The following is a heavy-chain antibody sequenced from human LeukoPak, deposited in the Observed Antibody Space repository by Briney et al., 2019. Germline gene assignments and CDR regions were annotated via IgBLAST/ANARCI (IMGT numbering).Heavy chain of an antibody. D-gene: IGHD3-10*01. V-gene: IGHV3-66*01. CDR1: GFTVSSNY. Sequence: GGSLRLSCAASGFTVSSNYMSWVRQAPGKGLEWVSVIYSGGSTYYADSVKGRFTISRDNSKNTLYLQMNSLRAEDTAVYYCAKSRPLRITMVRGSGIYFDYWGQGTLVTVSS. CDR3: AKSRPLRITMVRGSGIYFDY. CDR2: IYSGGST. J-gene: IGHJ4*02.